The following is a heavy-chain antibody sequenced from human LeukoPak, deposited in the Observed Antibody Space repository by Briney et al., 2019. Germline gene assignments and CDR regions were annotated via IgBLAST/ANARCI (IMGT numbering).Heavy chain of an antibody. V-gene: IGHV3-74*01. D-gene: IGHD2-21*02. J-gene: IGHJ4*02. CDR3: ARDGDVYGIDY. Sequence: GGSLRLSCVVSGFTFSGNWMHWVRHGPGKGLMCVARIKKDGTYRDYADSVKGRFTISRDNAKNTLFLQMDSLRDEDTAVYYCARDGDVYGIDYWGQGTLVTVSS. CDR1: GFTFSGNW. CDR2: IKKDGTYR.